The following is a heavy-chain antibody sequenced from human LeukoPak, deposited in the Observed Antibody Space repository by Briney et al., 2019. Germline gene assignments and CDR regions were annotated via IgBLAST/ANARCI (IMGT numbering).Heavy chain of an antibody. CDR2: IYYSGST. Sequence: SETLSLTCTVSGGSISSYYWSWIRQPPGKGLEWIGHIYYSGSTNYNPSLKSRVTISVDTSKNQFSLKLSSVTAADTAVYYCASQKTINFYYDSSGYYYNAFDIWGQGTMVTVSS. J-gene: IGHJ3*02. CDR3: ASQKTINFYYDSSGYYYNAFDI. V-gene: IGHV4-59*08. CDR1: GGSISSYY. D-gene: IGHD3-22*01.